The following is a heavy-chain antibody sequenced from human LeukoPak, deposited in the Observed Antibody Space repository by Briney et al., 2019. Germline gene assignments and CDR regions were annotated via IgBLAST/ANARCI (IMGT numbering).Heavy chain of an antibody. Sequence: GGSLRLSCAASGFTLSSYSMNWVRQAPGKGLEWVSSISSSSSYIYYADSVKGRFTISRDNAKNSLYLQMNSLRAEDTAVYYCARDQLGSYYGANFDYWGQGTLVTVSS. CDR2: ISSSSSYI. J-gene: IGHJ4*02. D-gene: IGHD3-10*01. V-gene: IGHV3-21*01. CDR1: GFTLSSYS. CDR3: ARDQLGSYYGANFDY.